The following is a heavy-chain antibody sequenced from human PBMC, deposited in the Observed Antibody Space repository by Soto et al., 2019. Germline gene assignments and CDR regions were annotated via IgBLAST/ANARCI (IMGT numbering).Heavy chain of an antibody. V-gene: IGHV3-33*01. CDR1: GFTFSSYG. D-gene: IGHD2-21*02. CDR3: ARDRSVVVTAIRRRRGEYFQH. Sequence: GGSLRLSCAASGFTFSSYGMHWVRQAPGKGLEWVAVIWYDGSNKYYADSVKGRFTISRDNSKNTLYLQMNSLRAEDTAVYYCARDRSVVVTAIRRRRGEYFQHWGQGTLVTVSS. J-gene: IGHJ1*01. CDR2: IWYDGSNK.